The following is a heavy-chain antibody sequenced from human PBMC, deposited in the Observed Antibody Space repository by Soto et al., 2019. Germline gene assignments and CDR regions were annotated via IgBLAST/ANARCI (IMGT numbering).Heavy chain of an antibody. D-gene: IGHD3-22*01. CDR2: IYYSGST. V-gene: IGHV4-39*01. J-gene: IGHJ4*02. CDR3: ARQYYDSSGYSIDY. Sequence: PSETLSLTCTVSGGSISSSSYYWGWIRQPPGKGLEWIGSIYYSGSTYYNPSLKSRVTISVDTSKNQCSLKLSSGTAADTAVYYGARQYYDSSGYSIDYWGQGTLVTVSS. CDR1: GGSISSSSYY.